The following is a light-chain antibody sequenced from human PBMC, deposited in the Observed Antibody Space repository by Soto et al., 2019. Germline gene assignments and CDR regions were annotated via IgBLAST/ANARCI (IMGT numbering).Light chain of an antibody. CDR3: QHYDSWSQT. CDR2: DAS. J-gene: IGKJ1*01. Sequence: EIVMTQSPDTLSVSPGERVTLSCRASQSVSNDLAWYQQRPDQAPRLLIYDASTRATGVPARFSGSGSGTELPLTSRSLQSEDFTVYFCQHYDSWSQTFGQGTKVHIK. CDR1: QSVSND. V-gene: IGKV3-15*01.